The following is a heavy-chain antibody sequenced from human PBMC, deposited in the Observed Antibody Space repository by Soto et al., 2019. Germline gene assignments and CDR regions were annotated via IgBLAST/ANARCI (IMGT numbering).Heavy chain of an antibody. CDR2: ISAYNGNT. J-gene: IGHJ4*02. V-gene: IGHV1-18*01. CDR1: GYTFTSYG. CDR3: ARGGWGDDSSGFTHVDY. D-gene: IGHD3-22*01. Sequence: QVQLVQSGAEVKKPGASVKVSCKASGYTFTSYGISWVRQSPGQVLEWMGWISAYNGNTNYAQKLQGRVTMTTDTSTSTGSMELRSRSSDDTAVYYCARGGWGDDSSGFTHVDYWGQGTLVSVA.